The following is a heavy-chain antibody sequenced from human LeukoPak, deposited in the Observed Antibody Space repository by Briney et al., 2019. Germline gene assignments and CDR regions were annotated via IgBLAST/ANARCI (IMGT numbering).Heavy chain of an antibody. CDR2: INPDSGGT. V-gene: IGHV1-2*02. Sequence: ASVKVSCKASGYTFTGYYMHWVRQAPGHGLEWMGWINPDSGGTNYAQKFQGRVTMTRDMSTSTVYMELSSLRSEDTAVYYCARGIAAAGYYYMDVWGKGTTVTVSS. CDR3: ARGIAAAGYYYMDV. D-gene: IGHD6-13*01. CDR1: GYTFTGYY. J-gene: IGHJ6*03.